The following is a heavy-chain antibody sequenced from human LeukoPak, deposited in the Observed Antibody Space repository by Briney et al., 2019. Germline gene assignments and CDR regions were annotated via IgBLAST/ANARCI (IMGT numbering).Heavy chain of an antibody. Sequence: SGPTLVNPTQTLTLTCTFSGFSLSTSGVGVGWIRQPPGKALESLALIYWDDDKRYSPSLKSRLTLTKDTSKNRVVLTMTNMDPVDTATYYCAHSGYFDTSGPLPPDYWGQGTLVTVSS. CDR2: IYWDDDK. CDR1: GFSLSTSGVG. D-gene: IGHD3-22*01. J-gene: IGHJ4*02. V-gene: IGHV2-5*02. CDR3: AHSGYFDTSGPLPPDY.